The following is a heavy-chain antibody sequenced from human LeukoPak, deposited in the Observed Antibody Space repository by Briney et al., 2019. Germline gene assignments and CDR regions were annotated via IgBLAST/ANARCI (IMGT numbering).Heavy chain of an antibody. J-gene: IGHJ4*02. D-gene: IGHD6-13*01. Sequence: PGGSLRLSCAASGFTFSSYAMSWVRQAPGKGLEWVSAISGSGGSTYYADSVKGRFTISRDNSKNTLNLQMNSLRAEDTAVYYCAKEGGSWSTIRPPIDYWGQGTLVTVSS. CDR1: GFTFSSYA. V-gene: IGHV3-23*01. CDR2: ISGSGGST. CDR3: AKEGGSWSTIRPPIDY.